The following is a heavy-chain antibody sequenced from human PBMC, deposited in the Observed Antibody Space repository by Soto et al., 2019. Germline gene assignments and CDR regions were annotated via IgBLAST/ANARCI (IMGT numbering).Heavy chain of an antibody. D-gene: IGHD3-22*01. Sequence: QVQLVESGGGVVQPGKSVRLSCAASGFTFSSFGMHWVRQAPGKGLEWVAVIWDDGGDKYYADSVKGRFTISRDNSKNTLYLQMNSLRAEDTAVYYCARVGYYDSSGDYWGQGTLVTVSS. V-gene: IGHV3-33*01. CDR3: ARVGYYDSSGDY. CDR2: IWDDGGDK. J-gene: IGHJ4*02. CDR1: GFTFSSFG.